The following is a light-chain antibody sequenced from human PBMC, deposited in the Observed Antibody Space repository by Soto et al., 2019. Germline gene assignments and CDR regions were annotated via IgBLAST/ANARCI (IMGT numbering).Light chain of an antibody. CDR3: QQSYSTPLT. CDR2: GAS. J-gene: IGKJ4*01. V-gene: IGKV3-20*01. CDR1: QSVSSSY. Sequence: EIVLTQSPGTLSLSPGERATLSCRASQSVSSSYLAWYQRKPGQAPRLLIYGASSRATGIPDRFSGSGSGTDFTLTISSLQPEDFATYYCQQSYSTPLTFGGGTKVDIK.